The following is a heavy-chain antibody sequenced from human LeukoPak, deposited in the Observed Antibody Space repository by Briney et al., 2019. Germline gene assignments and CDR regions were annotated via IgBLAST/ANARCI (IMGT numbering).Heavy chain of an antibody. CDR1: GFTFSSFA. V-gene: IGHV3-23*01. J-gene: IGHJ4*02. CDR3: AKTKAPMIVVVPAAPDY. D-gene: IGHD2-2*01. CDR2: ISGSGGST. Sequence: GGSLRLSCAASGFTFSSFAMSWVRQAPGKGLEGVSSISGSGGSTYYADSVKGRFTISRDNSRNTLYLQMNSLRAEDTAVYYCAKTKAPMIVVVPAAPDYWGQGTLVTVSS.